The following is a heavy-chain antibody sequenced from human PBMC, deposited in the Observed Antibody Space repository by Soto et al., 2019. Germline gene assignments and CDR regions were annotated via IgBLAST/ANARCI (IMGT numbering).Heavy chain of an antibody. CDR3: AREGEYYYDSCGPPPHAFDI. J-gene: IGHJ3*02. CDR2: IYYSGST. CDR1: GGSISSGGYY. D-gene: IGHD3-22*01. V-gene: IGHV4-31*03. Sequence: QVQLQESGPGLVKPSQTLSLTCTVSGGSISSGGYYWSWIRQHPGKGLEWIGYIYYSGSTYYNPSLKSRVTISVDTSKNQFSLKLSSVTAADTAVYYCAREGEYYYDSCGPPPHAFDIWGQGTMVTVSS.